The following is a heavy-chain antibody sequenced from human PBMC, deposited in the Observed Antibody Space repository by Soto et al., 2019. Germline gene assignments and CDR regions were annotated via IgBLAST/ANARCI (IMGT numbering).Heavy chain of an antibody. CDR1: GGSISSDGHY. V-gene: IGHV4-30-4*01. Sequence: QVQLQESGPGLVKPSQTLSLICAVSGGSISSDGHYWTWIRQAPGKGLEWIGYIYYSGSTYYNSSLKSRVTISVDTSKNQFSLKLSSVTAADTAVYYCASYYCSSTRCPGVDVWGQGTTVTVSS. CDR2: IYYSGST. D-gene: IGHD2-2*01. CDR3: ASYYCSSTRCPGVDV. J-gene: IGHJ6*02.